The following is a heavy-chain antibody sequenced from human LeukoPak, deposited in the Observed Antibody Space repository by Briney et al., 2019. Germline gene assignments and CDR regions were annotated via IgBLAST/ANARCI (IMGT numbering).Heavy chain of an antibody. D-gene: IGHD1-26*01. Sequence: GGSLRLSCAASGFTFSSYAMSWVRQAPGKGLEWMANINRDGGAQNYVDSVKGRFTISRDNAKDSLFLQMDNLRAEDTALYYCARDGIPTYAFDIWGQGTMVTVSP. J-gene: IGHJ3*02. CDR1: GFTFSSYA. CDR2: INRDGGAQ. CDR3: ARDGIPTYAFDI. V-gene: IGHV3-7*01.